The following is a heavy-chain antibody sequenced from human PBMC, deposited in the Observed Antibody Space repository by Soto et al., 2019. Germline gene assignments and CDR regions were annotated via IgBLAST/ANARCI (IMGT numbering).Heavy chain of an antibody. CDR3: ARGIRFQTTGRYFQH. CDR1: GGSFSGYY. V-gene: IGHV4-34*01. Sequence: QVQLQQWGAGLLKPSETLSLTCAVYGGSFSGYYWSWIRQPTGKGLEWIGEIKHSGSTNYNPSLKGRVTISVDTSKNQFSLKLSSVTAADTAVYYCARGIRFQTTGRYFQHWGQGTLVTVSS. CDR2: IKHSGST. J-gene: IGHJ1*01. D-gene: IGHD4-17*01.